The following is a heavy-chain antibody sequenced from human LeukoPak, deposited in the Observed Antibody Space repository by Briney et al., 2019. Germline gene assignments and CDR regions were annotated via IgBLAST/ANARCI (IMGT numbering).Heavy chain of an antibody. CDR1: GFTFSSYG. CDR3: AKDPGYVVGALDY. CDR2: IWYDGSNK. D-gene: IGHD1-26*01. J-gene: IGHJ4*02. Sequence: GGSLRLSCAASGFTFSSYGMHWVRQAPGKGLERVAVIWYDGSNKYYADSVKGRFTISRDNSKNTLYLQMNSLRAEDTAVYYCAKDPGYVVGALDYWGQGTLVTVSS. V-gene: IGHV3-33*06.